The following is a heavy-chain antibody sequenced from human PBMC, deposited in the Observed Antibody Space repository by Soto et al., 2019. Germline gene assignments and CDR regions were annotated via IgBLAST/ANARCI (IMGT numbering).Heavy chain of an antibody. V-gene: IGHV1-18*04. CDR1: GYTFANYD. J-gene: IGHJ4*02. Sequence: QVQLVQSAAEVKKPGASVKVSCKASGYTFANYDISWVRQAPGQGLEWMGWISTKSGNTEYAQNVQSRVTLTADSPTTTGHMELRSLRSDDTAVYYFARSYFDSWTEYSNPVKYWGQGTLVAVSS. CDR3: ARSYFDSWTEYSNPVKY. CDR2: ISTKSGNT. D-gene: IGHD3-3*01.